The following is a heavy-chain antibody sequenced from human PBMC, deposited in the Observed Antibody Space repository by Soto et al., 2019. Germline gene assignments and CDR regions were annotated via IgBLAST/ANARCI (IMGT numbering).Heavy chain of an antibody. CDR3: AIYHLELFRFGY. CDR1: DFGFTSHG. Sequence: SVKVSCKAYDFGFTSHGISWVRQAPGQGLEWMGWISLYNGNTNYAQQFQGRVTMTTDTSTSTAYMELRSLRSDDTAMYFCAIYHLELFRFGYWGQGTLVTVSS. D-gene: IGHD2-2*01. CDR2: ISLYNGNT. J-gene: IGHJ4*02. V-gene: IGHV1-18*04.